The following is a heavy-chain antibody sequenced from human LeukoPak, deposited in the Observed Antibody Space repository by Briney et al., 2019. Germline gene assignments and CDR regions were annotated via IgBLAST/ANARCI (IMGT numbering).Heavy chain of an antibody. CDR1: GGSISSSNYY. D-gene: IGHD6-13*01. Sequence: SETLSLTCTVSGGSISSSNYYWGWIRQPPGKGLEWIGSIYYSGCTYYNPSLKSRVTISVDTSKNQFSLKLSSVTAADTAVYYCARSQYSSSWYLFDYWGQGTLVTVSS. CDR2: IYYSGCT. V-gene: IGHV4-39*01. CDR3: ARSQYSSSWYLFDY. J-gene: IGHJ4*02.